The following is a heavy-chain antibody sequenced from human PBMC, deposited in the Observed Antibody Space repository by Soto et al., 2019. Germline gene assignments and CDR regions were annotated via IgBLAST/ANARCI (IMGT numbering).Heavy chain of an antibody. CDR1: GGSISSYY. CDR3: ARHNYGSGSTYFDY. CDR2: IYYSGST. Sequence: QVQLQESGPGLVKPSETLSLTCTVSGGSISSYYWSWIRQPPGKGLEWIGYIYYSGSTNYNPSLKSRVTISVDTCKTQSSLKLNSMTAANPAVYYCARHNYGSGSTYFDYWGQGTLVTVSS. J-gene: IGHJ4*02. V-gene: IGHV4-59*08. D-gene: IGHD3-10*01.